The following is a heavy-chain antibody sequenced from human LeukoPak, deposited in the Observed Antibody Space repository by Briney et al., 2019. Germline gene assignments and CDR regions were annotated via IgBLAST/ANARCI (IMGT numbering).Heavy chain of an antibody. Sequence: GGSLRLSCAASGFTFSSYGMHWVRQAPGKGLEWVAVIWYDGSNKYYADSVKGRFTISRDNSKNTLYLQMNSLRAEDTAVYYCARDLPPYAPNDAFDIWGQGTVVTVSS. CDR2: IWYDGSNK. CDR3: ARDLPPYAPNDAFDI. V-gene: IGHV3-33*01. D-gene: IGHD4-17*01. CDR1: GFTFSSYG. J-gene: IGHJ3*02.